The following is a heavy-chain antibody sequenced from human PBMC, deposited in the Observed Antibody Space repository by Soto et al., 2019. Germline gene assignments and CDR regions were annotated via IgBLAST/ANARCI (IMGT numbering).Heavy chain of an antibody. CDR3: ASRSDDRSGYFSYFDY. Sequence: GESLKISCKGSGYSFTSYWIGWVRQRPGKGLEWMGIIYPGDSDTRYSPSFQGQVTISADKSISTAYLQWSSLKASDTAMYYCASRSDDRSGYFSYFDYWGQGTLGTVSS. D-gene: IGHD3-22*01. V-gene: IGHV5-51*01. CDR1: GYSFTSYW. J-gene: IGHJ4*02. CDR2: IYPGDSDT.